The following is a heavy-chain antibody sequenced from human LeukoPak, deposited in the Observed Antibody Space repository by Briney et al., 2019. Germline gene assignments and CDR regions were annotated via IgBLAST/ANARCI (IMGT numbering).Heavy chain of an antibody. Sequence: PGGSLRLSCAASGFTFSSYEMNWVRQAPGKGLEWVSYISSSGSTIYYADSVKGRFTISRDNAKNSLYLQMNSLRAEDTAVYYCARGSAAGFLFDYWGQGTLVTVSS. J-gene: IGHJ4*02. CDR3: ARGSAAGFLFDY. V-gene: IGHV3-48*03. D-gene: IGHD6-13*01. CDR2: ISSSGSTI. CDR1: GFTFSSYE.